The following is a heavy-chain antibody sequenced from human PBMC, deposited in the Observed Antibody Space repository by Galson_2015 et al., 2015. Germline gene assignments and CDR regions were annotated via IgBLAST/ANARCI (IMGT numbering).Heavy chain of an antibody. CDR1: GFTFDDYA. CDR3: ARDRIRMAQTVDCGGDCFDRQRFDY. D-gene: IGHD2-21*02. Sequence: SLRLSCAASGFTFDDYAMHWVRQAPGKGLEWVSGISWNSGSIGYADSVKGRFTISRDNAKNSLYLQMSSLRSEDTAVYYCARDRIRMAQTVDCGGDCFDRQRFDYWGQGTLVTVSS. J-gene: IGHJ4*02. V-gene: IGHV3-9*01. CDR2: ISWNSGSI.